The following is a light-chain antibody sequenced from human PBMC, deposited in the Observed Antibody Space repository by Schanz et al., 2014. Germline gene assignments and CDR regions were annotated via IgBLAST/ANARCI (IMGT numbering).Light chain of an antibody. Sequence: EIVLTQSPGTLSLSPGERATLSCRASQSVSSSYLAWYQQKPGQAPRLLISGAFTRATGIPARFSGSGSGTEFTLTISSLQSEDFAVYYCQQYNNWPPWTFGQGTKVEIK. CDR3: QQYNNWPPWT. CDR1: QSVSSSY. V-gene: IGKV3-15*01. CDR2: GAF. J-gene: IGKJ1*01.